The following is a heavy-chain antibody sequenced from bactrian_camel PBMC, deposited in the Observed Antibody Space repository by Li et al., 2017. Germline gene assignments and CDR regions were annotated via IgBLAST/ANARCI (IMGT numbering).Heavy chain of an antibody. D-gene: IGHD4*01. CDR3: GGGRYPTCYYSDFAVPENFGY. Sequence: VQLVESGGDSVQPDGHLKLSCTVSGYLYVRYCMGWFRQAPGKGREGIAAIDMRDGEIDYADSVKGRFTISIDNAKNTLYLQMNSLKPEDSAMYYCGGGRYPTCYYSDFAVPENFGYWGQGTQVTVS. CDR2: IDMRDGEI. CDR1: GYLYVRYC. V-gene: IGHV3S32*01. J-gene: IGHJ6*01.